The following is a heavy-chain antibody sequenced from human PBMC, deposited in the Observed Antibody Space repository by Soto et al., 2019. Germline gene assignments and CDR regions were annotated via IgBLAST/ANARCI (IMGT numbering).Heavy chain of an antibody. CDR2: IHGRGIT. V-gene: IGHV3-66*01. Sequence: EVQLVESGGGLVQPGGPLRLSCAASGFTVTSNFMTWVRQAPGKGLEWVSIIHGRGITFYAESVRGRFTVSRDGSRNTLNLQIAGLPAEDTAVSYCGRTVNTYGSPFDYCGQGTVVSVSS. D-gene: IGHD3-10*01. J-gene: IGHJ4*02. CDR1: GFTVTSNF. CDR3: GRTVNTYGSPFDY.